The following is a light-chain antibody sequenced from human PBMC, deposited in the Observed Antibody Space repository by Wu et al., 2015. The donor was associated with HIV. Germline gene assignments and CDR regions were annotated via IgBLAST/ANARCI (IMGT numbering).Light chain of an antibody. CDR2: GAS. CDR1: QSISSN. V-gene: IGKV3-15*01. J-gene: IGKJ1*01. Sequence: EIVMTQSPATLSVSPGERATLSCRASQSISSNLAWYQQKPGQAPRLLIYGASFRATGIPARFSGSESGTEFTLTISSLQSEDFAVYYCQQYYSWPKTFGQGTKVEIK. CDR3: QQYYSWPKT.